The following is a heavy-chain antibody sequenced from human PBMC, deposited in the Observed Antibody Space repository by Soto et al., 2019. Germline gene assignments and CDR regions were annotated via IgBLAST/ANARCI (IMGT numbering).Heavy chain of an antibody. CDR1: GITFSSYG. CDR2: ISYDGSNK. J-gene: IGHJ4*02. Sequence: PGGSLRLSCVASGITFSSYGMHWVRQAPGKGLEWVAVISYDGSNKYYADSVKGRFTISRDNSKNTLYLQMNSLRAEDTAVYYCAKPRSSGYYPLFDYWGQGTLVTVS. V-gene: IGHV3-30*18. CDR3: AKPRSSGYYPLFDY. D-gene: IGHD3-22*01.